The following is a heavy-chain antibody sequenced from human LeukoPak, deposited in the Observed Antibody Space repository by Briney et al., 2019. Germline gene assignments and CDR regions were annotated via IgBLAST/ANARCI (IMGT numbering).Heavy chain of an antibody. Sequence: GGSLRLSCVASGFTFSSYAMSWVRQAPGKGLEWVSAISGSASSTYYADSVKGRFTISRDNSKNTLYLQVNSLRAEDTAVYYCAKYLYAYYYYGMDVWGQGATVTVSS. CDR2: ISGSASST. CDR1: GFTFSSYA. J-gene: IGHJ6*02. CDR3: AKYLYAYYYYGMDV. V-gene: IGHV3-23*01. D-gene: IGHD2-8*01.